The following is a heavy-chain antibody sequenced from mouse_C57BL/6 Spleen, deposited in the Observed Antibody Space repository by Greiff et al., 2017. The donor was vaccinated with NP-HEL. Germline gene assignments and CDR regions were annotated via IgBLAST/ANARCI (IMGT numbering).Heavy chain of an antibody. CDR2: IDPSDSYT. CDR3: ARDLYYCGLGY. V-gene: IGHV1-50*01. CDR1: GYTFTSYW. D-gene: IGHD1-1*01. J-gene: IGHJ2*01. Sequence: QVQLQQPGAELVKPGASVKLSCKASGYTFTSYWMQWVQQRPGQGLEWIGEIDPSDSYTNYTQKFKGKATLTVDTSSSTAYMQLSSLTSEDSAVYYCARDLYYCGLGYWGQGTTLTVSS.